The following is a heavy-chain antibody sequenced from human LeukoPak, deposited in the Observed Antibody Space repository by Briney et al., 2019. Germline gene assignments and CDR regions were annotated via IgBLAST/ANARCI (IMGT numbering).Heavy chain of an antibody. CDR1: GGSFSGYY. Sequence: SETLSLTCAVYGGSFSGYYWSWIRQPPGKGLEWIGEINHSGSTNYNPSLKSRVTISVDTSKNQFSLKLSSVTAADTAVYYCARPSTAVRHFQHWGQGTLVTVSS. CDR3: ARPSTAVRHFQH. J-gene: IGHJ1*01. V-gene: IGHV4-34*01. CDR2: INHSGST. D-gene: IGHD3-16*02.